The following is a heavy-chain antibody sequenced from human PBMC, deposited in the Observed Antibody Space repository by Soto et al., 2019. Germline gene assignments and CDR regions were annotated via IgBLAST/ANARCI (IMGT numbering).Heavy chain of an antibody. CDR1: GGAISSNSHY. CDR2: IYSGGSS. D-gene: IGHD6-13*01. CDR3: ARLVRVMSSWRTYFGN. J-gene: IGHJ4*02. Sequence: PSVTLSLTCTVSGGAISSNSHYWGWIRQPPGKGLEWIGTIYSGGSSYYNPSLKSRVTISVDTSKNQISLKLSSVTAADTAVYFCARLVRVMSSWRTYFGNCGQRARVTV. V-gene: IGHV4-39*01.